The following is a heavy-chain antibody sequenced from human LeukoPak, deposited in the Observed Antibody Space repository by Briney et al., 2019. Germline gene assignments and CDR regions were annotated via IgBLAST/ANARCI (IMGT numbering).Heavy chain of an antibody. CDR1: GGSFSGYY. CDR3: ASGAIYYYYGMDV. CDR2: INHSGST. V-gene: IGHV4-34*01. J-gene: IGHJ6*02. Sequence: SETLSLTCAVYGGSFSGYYWSWIRQPPGKGLEWIGEINHSGSTNYNPSLKSRVTISVDTSKNQFSLKLSSVTAADTAVYYCASGAIYYYYGMDVWGQGTTVTVSS.